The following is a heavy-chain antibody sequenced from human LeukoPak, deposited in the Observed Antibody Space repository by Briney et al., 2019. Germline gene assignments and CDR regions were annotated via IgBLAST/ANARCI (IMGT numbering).Heavy chain of an antibody. CDR2: IKQDGSEK. Sequence: GGSLRLSCAASGFTFSSYWMSWVRQAPGKGLEWVANIKQDGSEKYYVDSVKGRFTISRDNAKNSLYLQMNSLRAEDTAVYYCARDGGHSSGWYDYWGQGTLVTVSS. D-gene: IGHD6-19*01. J-gene: IGHJ4*02. V-gene: IGHV3-7*01. CDR3: ARDGGHSSGWYDY. CDR1: GFTFSSYW.